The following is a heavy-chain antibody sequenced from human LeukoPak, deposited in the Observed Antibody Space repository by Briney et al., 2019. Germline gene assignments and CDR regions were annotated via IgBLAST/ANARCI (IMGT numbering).Heavy chain of an antibody. CDR2: IVPIFGTA. CDR1: GGTFSSYA. D-gene: IGHD3-22*01. V-gene: IGHV1-69*13. Sequence: SVKVSCKASGGTFSSYAISWVRQAPGQGLEWMGGIVPIFGTANYAQKFQGRVTITADESTSTAYMELSSLRSEDTAVYYCARGGYYYDSSGYYYEPYFDYWGQGTLVTVSS. J-gene: IGHJ4*02. CDR3: ARGGYYYDSSGYYYEPYFDY.